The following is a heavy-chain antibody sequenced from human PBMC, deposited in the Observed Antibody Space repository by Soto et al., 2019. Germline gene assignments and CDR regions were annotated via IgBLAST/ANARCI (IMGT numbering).Heavy chain of an antibody. CDR3: ARVCSSGWSNWFDP. J-gene: IGHJ5*02. D-gene: IGHD6-19*01. V-gene: IGHV1-18*01. Sequence: ASVKVSWKASGYTFTSYGISWVRQAPGQGLEWMGWISAYNGNTNYAQKLQGRVTMTTDTSTSTAYMELRSLRSDDTAVYYCARVCSSGWSNWFDPWGQGTLVTVSS. CDR1: GYTFTSYG. CDR2: ISAYNGNT.